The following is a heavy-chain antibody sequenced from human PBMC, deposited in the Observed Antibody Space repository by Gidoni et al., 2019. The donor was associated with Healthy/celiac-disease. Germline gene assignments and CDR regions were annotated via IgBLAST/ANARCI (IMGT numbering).Heavy chain of an antibody. CDR1: GGSISSYY. V-gene: IGHV4-59*01. D-gene: IGHD3-10*01. CDR3: ARGAVSMVRGVVDY. Sequence: QVQLQESGPGLVKLSETLSLTCTVSGGSISSYYWSWIRQPPGKGLEWIGYIYYSGSTNYNPSLKSRVTISVDTSKNQFSLKLSSVTAADTAVYYCARGAVSMVRGVVDYWGQGTLVTVSS. CDR2: IYYSGST. J-gene: IGHJ4*02.